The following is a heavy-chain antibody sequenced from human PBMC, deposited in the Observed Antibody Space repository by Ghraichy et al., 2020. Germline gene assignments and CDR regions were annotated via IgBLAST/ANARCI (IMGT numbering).Heavy chain of an antibody. CDR1: GGSISSSNW. Sequence: SETLSLTCAVSGGSISSSNWWSWVRQPPGKGLEWIGEISHSGSTNYNPSLKSRVTISVDKSKNQFSLKVDSVTAADTAVYYCARDYGDYLNWFDPWGQGTLVTVSS. CDR3: ARDYGDYLNWFDP. D-gene: IGHD4-17*01. J-gene: IGHJ5*02. V-gene: IGHV4-4*02. CDR2: ISHSGST.